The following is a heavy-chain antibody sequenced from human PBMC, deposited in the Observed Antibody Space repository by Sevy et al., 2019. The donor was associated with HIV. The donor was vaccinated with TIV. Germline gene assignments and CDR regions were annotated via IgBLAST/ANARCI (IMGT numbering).Heavy chain of an antibody. CDR2: IYTSGST. D-gene: IGHD3-10*01. CDR3: ARGGSVSDY. CDR1: GGSISSGSYY. V-gene: IGHV4-61*02. Sequence: SETLSLTCTVSGGSISSGSYYWSWIRQPAGKGLEWIGRIYTSGSTNYNSSLKSRVTMSVDTSKNQFSLKLSSVTAADTAVYYCARGGSVSDYWGQGTLVTVSS. J-gene: IGHJ4*02.